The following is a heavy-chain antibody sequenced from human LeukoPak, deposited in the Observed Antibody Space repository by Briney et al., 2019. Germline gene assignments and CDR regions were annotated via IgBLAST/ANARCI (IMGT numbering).Heavy chain of an antibody. CDR2: IYYSGST. V-gene: IGHV4-59*01. J-gene: IGHJ5*02. D-gene: IGHD6-13*01. CDR1: GGSISSYY. Sequence: SETLSLTCTVSGGSISSYYWSWIRQPPGKGLEWIGYIYYSGSTNYNPSLKSRVTISVDTSKNQFSLKLSSVTAADTAVYYCARGGSSSWGDFNWFDPGGKGTLVTVSS. CDR3: ARGGSSSWGDFNWFDP.